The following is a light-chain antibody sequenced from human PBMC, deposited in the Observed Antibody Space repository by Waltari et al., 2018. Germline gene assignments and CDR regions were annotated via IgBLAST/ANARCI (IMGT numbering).Light chain of an antibody. Sequence: DIVMTQSPDTLALSLGDRATINCKSSKSLLYSSNNKNYLAWYQQKSGKPTKLLISWASSRESVVPDRFRVSGSVTDFTLTISSLQAEDVASYYCQQYYSSPATFGQGTKLEIK. V-gene: IGKV4-1*01. CDR3: QQYYSSPAT. CDR2: WAS. CDR1: KSLLYSSNNKNY. J-gene: IGKJ2*01.